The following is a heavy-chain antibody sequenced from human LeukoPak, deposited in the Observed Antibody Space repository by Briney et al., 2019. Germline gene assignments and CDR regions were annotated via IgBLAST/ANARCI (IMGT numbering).Heavy chain of an antibody. J-gene: IGHJ4*02. Sequence: PGGSLRLSCSASGFPFSSYAMHGVRQAPGKGLEYVSAISGSGDITYYADSLKGRFTISRDNSKNTLYLQMTSLTPEDAAVYYCVRDGMAVAGTAPLDYWGQGILVTVSS. CDR2: ISGSGDIT. CDR3: VRDGMAVAGTAPLDY. CDR1: GFPFSSYA. D-gene: IGHD6-19*01. V-gene: IGHV3-64D*09.